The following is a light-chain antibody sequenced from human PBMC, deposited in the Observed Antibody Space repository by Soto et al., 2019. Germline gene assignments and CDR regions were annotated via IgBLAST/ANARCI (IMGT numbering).Light chain of an antibody. V-gene: IGKV3-15*01. J-gene: IGKJ1*01. CDR3: QQYNNWPRT. Sequence: EIVMTQSPATLSVSPGERATLSCRASQSVSSNLAWYQQKPGQAPRLLIYRASTRATGIPARFSGSGSGTEFTLTISSLQSEDFAVYYCQQYNNWPRTFGQETKVEIK. CDR1: QSVSSN. CDR2: RAS.